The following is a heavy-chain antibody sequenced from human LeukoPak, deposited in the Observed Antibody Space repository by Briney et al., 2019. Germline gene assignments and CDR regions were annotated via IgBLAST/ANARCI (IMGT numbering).Heavy chain of an antibody. V-gene: IGHV3-9*01. CDR2: ISWNSGSI. CDR3: ARVNGGYDFDY. Sequence: PGRSLRLSCAASGFTFDDYAMHWVRQAPGKGLEWVSGISWNSGSIGYADSVKGRFTISRDNSKNTPYLQMNSLRAEDTAVYYCARVNGGYDFDYWGQGTLVTVSS. J-gene: IGHJ4*02. CDR1: GFTFDDYA. D-gene: IGHD5-12*01.